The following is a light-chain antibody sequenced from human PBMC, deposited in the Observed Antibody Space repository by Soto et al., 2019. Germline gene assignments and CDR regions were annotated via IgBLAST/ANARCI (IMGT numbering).Light chain of an antibody. CDR2: GAS. Sequence: EFVLTQSPGTLSLSPGERATLSCRASQSVSSSYLAWYQQKPGQAPRLLIYGASSRATGIPDRFSGSGSGTDFTLTISSLQSEDFAVYYCQQYNNWPETFGQGTKVDIK. J-gene: IGKJ1*01. V-gene: IGKV3-20*01. CDR1: QSVSSSY. CDR3: QQYNNWPET.